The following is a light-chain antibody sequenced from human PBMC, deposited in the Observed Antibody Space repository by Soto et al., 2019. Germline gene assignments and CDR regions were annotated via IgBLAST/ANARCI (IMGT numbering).Light chain of an antibody. CDR2: DAS. J-gene: IGKJ4*01. Sequence: IQMSQSPYPLSASIGDRVTITCRASQSITTFLAWYQQKPGKAPQILIYDASKLEPGVPSRLSGGGSGTEFTLTISSLQPDDFATYYCQQYRTFPLPFGGGT. CDR1: QSITTF. CDR3: QQYRTFPLP. V-gene: IGKV1-5*01.